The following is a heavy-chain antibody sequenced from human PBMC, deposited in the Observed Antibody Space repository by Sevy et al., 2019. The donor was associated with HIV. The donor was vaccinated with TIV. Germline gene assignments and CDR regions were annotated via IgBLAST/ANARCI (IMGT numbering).Heavy chain of an antibody. CDR1: GFTFSSYG. D-gene: IGHD1-7*01. CDR2: IRYDGSNK. V-gene: IGHV3-30*02. J-gene: IGHJ6*03. CDR3: AKVPAGGTTLYYYYYMDV. Sequence: GGSLRLSCAASGFTFSSYGMHGVRQAPRKGLEWVAFIRYDGSNKYYADSVKGRFTISRDNSKNTLYLQMNSLRAEDTAVYYCAKVPAGGTTLYYYYYMDVWGKGTTVTVSS.